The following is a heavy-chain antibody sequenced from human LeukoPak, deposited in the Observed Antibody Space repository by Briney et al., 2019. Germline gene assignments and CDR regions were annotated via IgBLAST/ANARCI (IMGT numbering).Heavy chain of an antibody. J-gene: IGHJ6*03. V-gene: IGHV4-34*01. CDR3: ARGGGSRGKSATRYYYMDV. Sequence: PSETLSLTCAVYGGSFSGYYWSWIRQPPGKGLEWIGEINHSGSTNYNPSLKSRVTISVDTSKNQFSLKLSSVTAADTAVYYCARGGGSRGKSATRYYYMDVWGKGTTVTVSS. CDR2: INHSGST. CDR1: GGSFSGYY. D-gene: IGHD2-15*01.